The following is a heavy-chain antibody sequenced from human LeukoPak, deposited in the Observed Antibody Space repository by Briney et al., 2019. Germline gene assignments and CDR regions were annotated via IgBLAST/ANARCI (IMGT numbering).Heavy chain of an antibody. Sequence: GGSLRLSCAASGFTFSSYAMSWVRQAPGKGLEWVSAISGSGGSTYYADSVKGRFTISRDNSKNTLYLQMNSLRAEDTAVYYCAKGDYYDSSGSLDYWGQGTLVTVSA. CDR3: AKGDYYDSSGSLDY. D-gene: IGHD3-22*01. V-gene: IGHV3-23*01. CDR2: ISGSGGST. CDR1: GFTFSSYA. J-gene: IGHJ4*02.